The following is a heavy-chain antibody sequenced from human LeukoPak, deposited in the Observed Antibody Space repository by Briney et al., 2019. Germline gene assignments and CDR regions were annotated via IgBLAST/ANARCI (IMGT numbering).Heavy chain of an antibody. CDR2: ISSGSGTT. D-gene: IGHD4-17*01. CDR1: GFIFSSYS. CDR3: AKDRGNDYGVFDY. V-gene: IGHV3-48*01. Sequence: GGSLRLSCAASGFIFSSYSMNWVRQTPGKGLEWISYISSGSGTTYYGDSVQGRFITSRDNAKNSLHLQMNSLRAEDTGVYYCAKDRGNDYGVFDYWGQGILVTVSS. J-gene: IGHJ4*02.